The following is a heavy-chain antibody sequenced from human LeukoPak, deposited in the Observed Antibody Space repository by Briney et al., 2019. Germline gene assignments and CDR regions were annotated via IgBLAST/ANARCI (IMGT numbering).Heavy chain of an antibody. CDR2: INPGGGST. CDR3: ARWGASDF. D-gene: IGHD3-16*01. Sequence: ASVKVSCKASGYTFSSYYIHWVRQAPGQGLEWMGIINPGGGSTNYAQKFQGRVTMTRDTSSSTVYMELSSLRSEDTAVYYCARWGASDFWGQGTLVSVPS. J-gene: IGHJ4*02. V-gene: IGHV1-46*01. CDR1: GYTFSSYY.